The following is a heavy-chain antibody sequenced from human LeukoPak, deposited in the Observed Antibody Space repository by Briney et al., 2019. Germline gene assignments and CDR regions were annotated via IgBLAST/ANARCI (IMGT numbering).Heavy chain of an antibody. CDR1: GFTFSSSD. CDR3: ARSGNNYYYYMDV. J-gene: IGHJ6*03. CDR2: IGTVGDT. D-gene: IGHD1-26*01. V-gene: IGHV3-13*01. Sequence: PGGSLRLSCAASGFTFSSSDMHWVRQATGKGLEWVSAIGTVGDTYYAASVKGRFTISRENAKNSLYLQMNSLRAEDTAVYYCARSGNNYYYYMDVWGKGTTVTVSS.